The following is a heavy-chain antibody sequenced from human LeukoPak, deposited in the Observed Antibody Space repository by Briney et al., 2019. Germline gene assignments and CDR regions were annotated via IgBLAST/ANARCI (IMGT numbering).Heavy chain of an antibody. Sequence: SETLSLTCTVSGGSISSSSYYWGWIRQPPGKGLEWIGSIYYSGSTYYNPSLKSRVTISVDTSKNQFSLKLSSVTAADTAVYYCARHGSSWHNWFDPWGQGTLVTVSS. CDR1: GGSISSSSYY. CDR2: IYYSGST. J-gene: IGHJ5*02. D-gene: IGHD6-13*01. CDR3: ARHGSSWHNWFDP. V-gene: IGHV4-39*01.